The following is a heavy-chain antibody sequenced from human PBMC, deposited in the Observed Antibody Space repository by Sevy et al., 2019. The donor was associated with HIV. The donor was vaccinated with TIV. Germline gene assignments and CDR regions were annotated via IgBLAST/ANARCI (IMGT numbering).Heavy chain of an antibody. D-gene: IGHD3-22*01. CDR3: ARVYYYDSSGYYPPFDY. V-gene: IGHV3-21*01. Sequence: GSLRLSCAASGFTFSSYSMNWVRQAPGKGLEWVSSISSSSSYIYYADSVKGRFTISRDNAKNSQYLQMNSLRAEDTAVYYCARVYYYDSSGYYPPFDYWGQGTLVTVSS. J-gene: IGHJ4*02. CDR2: ISSSSSYI. CDR1: GFTFSSYS.